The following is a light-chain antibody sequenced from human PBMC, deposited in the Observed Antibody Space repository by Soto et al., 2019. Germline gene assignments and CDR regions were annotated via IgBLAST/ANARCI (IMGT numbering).Light chain of an antibody. CDR1: QSISSH. Sequence: DIQMTQSPSSLSASVGDRVTITCRASQSISSHLNWYQQKPGKAPKLLIYAASSLQSGVPSRFSGSGSGTDFTLTISSLQPEDFATYYCQQSSSTPHTFGQGTKLEIK. J-gene: IGKJ2*01. V-gene: IGKV1-39*01. CDR3: QQSSSTPHT. CDR2: AAS.